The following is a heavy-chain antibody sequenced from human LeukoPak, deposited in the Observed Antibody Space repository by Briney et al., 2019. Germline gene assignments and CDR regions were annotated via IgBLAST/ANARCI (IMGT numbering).Heavy chain of an antibody. D-gene: IGHD3-22*01. V-gene: IGHV3-64*01. CDR2: ISSNGGST. J-gene: IGHJ4*02. CDR1: GFTFSSYA. Sequence: PGGSLRLSCAASGFTFSSYAMHWVRQAPGKGLEYVSAISSNGGSTYYANSVKGRFTISRDNSKNTLYLQMGSLRAEDMAVYYCARGWWDSSGYYYSPFDYWGQGTLVTVSS. CDR3: ARGWWDSSGYYYSPFDY.